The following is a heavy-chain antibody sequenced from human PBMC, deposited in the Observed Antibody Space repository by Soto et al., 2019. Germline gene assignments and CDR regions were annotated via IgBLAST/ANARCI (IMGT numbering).Heavy chain of an antibody. D-gene: IGHD4-17*01. CDR2: INYSGST. CDR1: GCSISSYY. Sequence: SETLSLTCTVSGCSISSYYWSWIRQPPGKGLEWIGYINYSGSTNYNPSLKSRVTISVDTSKNQFSLKLSSVTAADTAVYYCARRRTPYGDPYYYYYMDVWGKGTTVTVSS. V-gene: IGHV4-59*08. CDR3: ARRRTPYGDPYYYYYMDV. J-gene: IGHJ6*03.